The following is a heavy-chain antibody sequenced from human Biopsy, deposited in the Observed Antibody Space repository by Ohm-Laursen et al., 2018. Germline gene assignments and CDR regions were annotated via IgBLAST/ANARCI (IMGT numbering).Heavy chain of an antibody. CDR1: GFNFDDFA. Sequence: LRLSCTASGFNFDDFAMHWVRQTPGNGLEWVSGISWNSGRIAYADSVKGRFTISRDNAKNSLYLQMNSLRAEDTALYYCAKGQAPDGYNYAFDIWGQGTMLTVSS. J-gene: IGHJ3*02. D-gene: IGHD5-24*01. CDR2: ISWNSGRI. V-gene: IGHV3-9*01. CDR3: AKGQAPDGYNYAFDI.